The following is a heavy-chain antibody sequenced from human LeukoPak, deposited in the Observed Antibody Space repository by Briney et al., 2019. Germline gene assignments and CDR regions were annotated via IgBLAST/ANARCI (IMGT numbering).Heavy chain of an antibody. V-gene: IGHV3-30*18. CDR2: ISYDGRNK. D-gene: IGHD2-15*01. Sequence: PGGSLRLSCAASEFTFNNHDMHWVREAPGKGLEGVAAISYDGRNKYYADSVKGRFTISRDNSKNTLNLQMNSLRTVDTAVFYCAKPRDIDSWAFDVWGQGPMVTVSS. J-gene: IGHJ3*01. CDR1: EFTFNNHD. CDR3: AKPRDIDSWAFDV.